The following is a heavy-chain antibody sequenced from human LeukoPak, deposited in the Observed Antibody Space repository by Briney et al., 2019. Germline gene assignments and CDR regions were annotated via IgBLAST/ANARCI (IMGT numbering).Heavy chain of an antibody. Sequence: SETLSLTCTVSGGSISSYDWSWIRQPPGKGLEWVGYIYYGGSTNYNPSLKSRVTISVDTSKNQFSLKLSSVTAADTAVYYCASGGPQGFGMDVWGQGTTVTVSS. CDR1: GGSISSYD. CDR3: ASGGPQGFGMDV. J-gene: IGHJ6*02. V-gene: IGHV4-59*08. CDR2: IYYGGST.